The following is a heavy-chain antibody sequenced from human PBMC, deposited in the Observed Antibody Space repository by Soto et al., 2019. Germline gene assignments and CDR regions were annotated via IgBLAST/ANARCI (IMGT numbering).Heavy chain of an antibody. CDR1: GFTFSNAW. Sequence: GGSLRLSCAASGFTFSNAWMNWVRQAPGKGLEWVGRIKSKTDGGTTDYAAPVKGRFTISRDDSKNTLYLQMNSLKTEDTAVYYCTTLIYCTNGVCYMGALGHFDIWGQGTMVTVSS. CDR2: IKSKTDGGTT. D-gene: IGHD2-8*01. V-gene: IGHV3-15*07. CDR3: TTLIYCTNGVCYMGALGHFDI. J-gene: IGHJ3*02.